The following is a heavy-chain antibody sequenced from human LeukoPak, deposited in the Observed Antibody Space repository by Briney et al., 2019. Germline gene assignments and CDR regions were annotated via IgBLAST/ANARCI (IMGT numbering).Heavy chain of an antibody. CDR2: IYYSGSA. Sequence: SETLSLTCTVSGGSISSYYWSWIRQSPGKGLEWIGYIYYSGSANYNPSLKSRVTISVDTSKNQFSLKLSSVTAADTAVYYCARVVCNSASCMRRSFFDYWGQGTLVTVSS. J-gene: IGHJ4*02. CDR3: ARVVCNSASCMRRSFFDY. CDR1: GGSISSYY. V-gene: IGHV4-59*01. D-gene: IGHD2-2*01.